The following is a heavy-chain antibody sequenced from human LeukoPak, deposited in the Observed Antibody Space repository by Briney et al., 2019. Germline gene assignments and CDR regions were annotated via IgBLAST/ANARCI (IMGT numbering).Heavy chain of an antibody. J-gene: IGHJ4*02. Sequence: SETLSLTCTVSGDSITSSSYYWGWIRQPPGKGLEWIGTMYYTGTIYYNPSLKSRVTISVDTSKDQFSLSLSSVTAADTAVYYCARPIRNWGQGTLVIVSS. CDR3: ARPIRN. V-gene: IGHV4-39*07. CDR1: GDSITSSSYY. CDR2: MYYTGTI.